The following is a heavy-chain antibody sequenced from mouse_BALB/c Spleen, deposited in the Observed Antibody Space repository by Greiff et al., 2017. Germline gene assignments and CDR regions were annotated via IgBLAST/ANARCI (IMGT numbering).Heavy chain of an antibody. CDR2: IYPGSGST. J-gene: IGHJ3*01. CDR1: GYTFTDYV. D-gene: IGHD2-4*01. V-gene: IGHV1-77*01. CDR3: ANLYYDYDGAY. Sequence: VQLQQSGPELVKPGASVKMSCKASGYTFTDYVISWVKQRTGQGLEWIGEIYPGSGSTYYNEKFKGKATLTADKSSNTAYMQLSSLTSEDSAVYFCANLYYDYDGAYWGQGTLVTVSA.